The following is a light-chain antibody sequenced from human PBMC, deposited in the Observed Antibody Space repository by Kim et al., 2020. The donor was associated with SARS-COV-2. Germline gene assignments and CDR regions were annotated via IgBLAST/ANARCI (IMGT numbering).Light chain of an antibody. J-gene: IGKJ4*01. CDR1: QSIDTY. CDR2: DAS. V-gene: IGKV3-11*01. CDR3: QQRNSWPPAVT. Sequence: PGESATLSCRASQSIDTYLAWYQQRPGQAPRLPVYDASNRATGVPDRFSGSGSGTDFTLTISSLEPEDFSTYYCQQRNSWPPAVTFGGGTKVDIK.